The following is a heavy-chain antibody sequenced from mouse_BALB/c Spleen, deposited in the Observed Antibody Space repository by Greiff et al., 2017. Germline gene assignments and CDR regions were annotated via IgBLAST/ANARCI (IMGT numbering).Heavy chain of an antibody. V-gene: IGHV2-9*02. J-gene: IGHJ4*01. CDR3: ASPMITTAMDY. CDR2: IWAGGST. D-gene: IGHD2-4*01. Sequence: VQVVESGPGLVAPSQSLSITCTVSGFSLTSYGVHWVRQPPGKGLEWLGVIWAGGSTNYNSALMSRLSISKDNSKSQVFLKMNSLQTDDTAMYYCASPMITTAMDYWGQGTSVTVSS. CDR1: GFSLTSYG.